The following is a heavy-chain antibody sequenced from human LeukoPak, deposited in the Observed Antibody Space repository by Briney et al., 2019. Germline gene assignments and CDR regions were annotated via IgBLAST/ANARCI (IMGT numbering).Heavy chain of an antibody. D-gene: IGHD5-18*01. CDR2: IYYTGAT. CDR3: SRAGYSYGTGYYFDY. J-gene: IGHJ4*02. V-gene: IGHV4-59*01. CDR1: GGTISSYY. Sequence: SETLSLTCTVSGGTISSYYWSWLRLPPGKGLEWIGYIYYTGATYYNPSLMSRVTISLDTTKNQFSLKLSTVTAADAAVYHCSRAGYSYGTGYYFDYWGQGALVTVSS.